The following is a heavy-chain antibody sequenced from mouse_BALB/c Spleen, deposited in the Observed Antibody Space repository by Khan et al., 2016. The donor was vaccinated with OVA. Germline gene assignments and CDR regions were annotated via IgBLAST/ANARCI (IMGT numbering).Heavy chain of an antibody. D-gene: IGHD2-14*01. J-gene: IGHJ2*01. Sequence: DVKLVESGGDLVKPGGSLKLSCAASGFTFSSYVMSWVRQTPEKRLEWVASISSGGSTYYPDSVKGRFTISSDNARTILYLQMSSLRSEDTAMYYCAREAYRYDEYYFDYWGQGTTLTVSS. CDR2: ISSGGST. CDR1: GFTFSSYV. CDR3: AREAYRYDEYYFDY. V-gene: IGHV5-6-5*01.